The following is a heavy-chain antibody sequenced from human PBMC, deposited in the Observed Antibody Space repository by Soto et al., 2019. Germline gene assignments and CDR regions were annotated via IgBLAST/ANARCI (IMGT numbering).Heavy chain of an antibody. CDR1: GFTFSSYA. CDR2: ISGSGANT. J-gene: IGHJ4*02. D-gene: IGHD2-2*02. V-gene: IGHV3-23*01. Sequence: GGSLRLSCTASGFTFSSYAMSWVRQAPGKGLEWVSIISGSGANTYYADSVKGRFTISRDNSKNTLYLQMNSLGAEDTAVYYCARESQYCGSGSCYMGSYGSAFDYWGQGTLVTVSS. CDR3: ARESQYCGSGSCYMGSYGSAFDY.